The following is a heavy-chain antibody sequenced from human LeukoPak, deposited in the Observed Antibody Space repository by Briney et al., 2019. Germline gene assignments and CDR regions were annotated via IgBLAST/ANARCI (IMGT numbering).Heavy chain of an antibody. CDR3: ARGRPNPAMVLTASNYSNGRDV. CDR1: GGTFSSYA. J-gene: IGHJ6*02. Sequence: GASVKVSCKASGGTFSSYAISWVRQAPGQGLEWMGRIIPILGIANYAQKFQGRVTITADKSTSTAYMELSSLRSEDTAVYYCARGRPNPAMVLTASNYSNGRDVWGQGTPVTVSS. D-gene: IGHD5-18*01. CDR2: IIPILGIA. V-gene: IGHV1-69*04.